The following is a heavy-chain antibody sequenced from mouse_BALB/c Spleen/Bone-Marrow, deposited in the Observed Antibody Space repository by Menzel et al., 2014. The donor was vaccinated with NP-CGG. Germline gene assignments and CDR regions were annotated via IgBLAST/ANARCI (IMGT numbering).Heavy chain of an antibody. Sequence: EVKVEESGGDLVKPGGSLKLSCAASGFTFSTYGMSWVRRTPDKRLEWVAAISNGGIYTYYPDTVKGRSTISRDNAKNTLYLQMSSLKSEDTAMYYCVRPYDYGTWFAYWGQGTLVTVSA. CDR3: VRPYDYGTWFAY. J-gene: IGHJ3*01. CDR1: GFTFSTYG. D-gene: IGHD2-4*01. CDR2: ISNGGIYT. V-gene: IGHV5-6*02.